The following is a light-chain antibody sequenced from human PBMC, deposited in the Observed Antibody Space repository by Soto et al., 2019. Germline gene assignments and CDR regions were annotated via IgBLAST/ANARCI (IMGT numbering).Light chain of an antibody. CDR3: AAWDDSLSAHYV. J-gene: IGLJ1*01. CDR1: SSNIGSSY. V-gene: IGLV1-47*01. CDR2: RSN. Sequence: SVLTQPPSASGPPGQWVTISCSGSSSNIGSSYVNWYQQLPGTAPKLLIYRSNQRPSGVPDRFLGSKSGTSASLAISGLRSEDEADYYCAAWDDSLSAHYVFGTGTKVTVL.